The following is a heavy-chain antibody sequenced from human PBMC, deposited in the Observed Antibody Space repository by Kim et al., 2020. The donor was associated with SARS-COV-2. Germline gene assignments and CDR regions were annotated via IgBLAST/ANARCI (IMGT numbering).Heavy chain of an antibody. Sequence: ASVKVSCKASGYTFTSRDINWVRQAPGQGLEWMGWMSPNSGDTGYAQKFQGRVTMTRDTSIYTAYMELSSLRSEDTAVYYCARGIEAGMDIWGQGTMVTVSS. J-gene: IGHJ6*02. CDR1: GYTFTSRD. V-gene: IGHV1-8*01. D-gene: IGHD2-21*01. CDR3: ARGIEAGMDI. CDR2: MSPNSGDT.